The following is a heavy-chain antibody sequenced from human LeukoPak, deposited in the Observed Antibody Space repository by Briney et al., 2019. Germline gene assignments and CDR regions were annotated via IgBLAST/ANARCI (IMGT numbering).Heavy chain of an antibody. CDR1: GFTFDSNS. CDR3: AKNWGSLDY. V-gene: IGHV3-7*01. J-gene: IGHJ4*02. Sequence: GGSLRLSCAASGFTFDSNSMSWIRQAPGKGLEWVANIKQDGSEKYYVDSVKGRFTISRDNAKNSLYLQMNSLRAEDTAVYYCAKNWGSLDYWGQGTLVTVSS. D-gene: IGHD7-27*01. CDR2: IKQDGSEK.